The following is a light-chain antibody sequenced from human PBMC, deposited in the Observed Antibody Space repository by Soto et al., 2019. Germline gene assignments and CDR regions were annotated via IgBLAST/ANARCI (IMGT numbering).Light chain of an antibody. J-gene: IGLJ2*01. CDR3: QSHDSSLSGHVV. CDR2: GNS. Sequence: QSVLTQQPSVSGAPGQRVTISCTGSSSNIGAGYDVHWYQQLPGTAPKLLIYGNSNRPSGVPDRFSGSKSGTSASLAITGLQAEDEADYYCQSHDSSLSGHVVFGGGTKVTVL. V-gene: IGLV1-40*01. CDR1: SSNIGAGYD.